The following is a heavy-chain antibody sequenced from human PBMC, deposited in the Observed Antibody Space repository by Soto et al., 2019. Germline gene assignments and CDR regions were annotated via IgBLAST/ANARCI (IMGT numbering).Heavy chain of an antibody. CDR3: ARVREGLRFLEWPLFDY. V-gene: IGHV1-2*04. Sequence: QVQLVQSGAEVKKPGASVKVSCKASGYTFTGYYMHWVRQAPGQGLEWMGWINPNSGGTNYAQKFQGWVTMPRDTSISTAYMELSRLRSDDTAVYYCARVREGLRFLEWPLFDYWGQGTLVTVSS. J-gene: IGHJ4*02. CDR1: GYTFTGYY. D-gene: IGHD3-3*01. CDR2: INPNSGGT.